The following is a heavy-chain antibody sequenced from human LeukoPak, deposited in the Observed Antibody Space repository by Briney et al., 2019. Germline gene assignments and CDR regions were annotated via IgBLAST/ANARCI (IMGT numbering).Heavy chain of an antibody. V-gene: IGHV3-74*01. J-gene: IGHJ5*02. Sequence: GVPLRLSCAASGFTFSSYWMHWVRQAPGKGLVWVSRIKSDGSSTTYADSVKRRFTISRDNAKNTLYLQMNSLRAEDTAVYYCARGGAAAGIHNCFDPWGQGTLVTVSS. CDR3: ARGGAAAGIHNCFDP. D-gene: IGHD6-13*01. CDR1: GFTFSSYW. CDR2: IKSDGSST.